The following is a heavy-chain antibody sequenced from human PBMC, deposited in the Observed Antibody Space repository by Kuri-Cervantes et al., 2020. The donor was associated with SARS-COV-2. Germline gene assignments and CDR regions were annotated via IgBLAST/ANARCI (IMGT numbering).Heavy chain of an antibody. J-gene: IGHJ4*02. CDR1: GFTFSSYW. V-gene: IGHV3-74*01. CDR2: INSDGSST. Sequence: GESLKISCAASGFTFSSYWMHWVRQAPGKGLVWVSHINSDGSSTNYADSVKGRFTISRDNAGNSLYLQMDGLRAEDTAVYYCVRRVAGSSTWYGDCWGQGILVTVSS. CDR3: VRRVAGSSTWYGDC. D-gene: IGHD6-13*01.